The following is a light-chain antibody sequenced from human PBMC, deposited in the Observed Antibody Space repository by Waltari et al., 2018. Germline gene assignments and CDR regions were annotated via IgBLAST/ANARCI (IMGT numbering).Light chain of an antibody. CDR1: QTVLYSDNNNY. J-gene: IGKJ2*01. CDR2: WAS. CDR3: QQYYTTPVT. Sequence: DIVMTQSPDSLAVSLGERATINFKSSQTVLYSDNNNYLGWDQQRPGQPTKLLISWASTRESGVPYRFSGSGSGTDFTLTINSLEAEDVAVYYCQQYYTTPVTFGQGTKLEIK. V-gene: IGKV4-1*01.